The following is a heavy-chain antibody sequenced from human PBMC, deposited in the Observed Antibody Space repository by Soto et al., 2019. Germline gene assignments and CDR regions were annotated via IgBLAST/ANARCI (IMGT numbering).Heavy chain of an antibody. CDR2: MYYSGST. CDR1: GDSISSGSYY. D-gene: IGHD6-6*01. Sequence: SETLSLTCTVSGDSISSGSYYWNWIRQHPGKGLEWIGYMYYSGSTYYNPSLKSRITISRDTSKNQFSLKLSSVTAADTAVYYCARVRYSSSSEGWFDPWGQGTLVTVSS. J-gene: IGHJ5*02. V-gene: IGHV4-31*03. CDR3: ARVRYSSSSEGWFDP.